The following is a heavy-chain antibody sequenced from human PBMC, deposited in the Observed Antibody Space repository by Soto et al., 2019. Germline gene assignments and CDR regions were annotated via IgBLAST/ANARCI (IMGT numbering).Heavy chain of an antibody. CDR1: GFTFSSYD. J-gene: IGHJ4*02. CDR3: VKSFGDSDY. Sequence: EVQVLESGGGLVQPGGSLRLSCAASGFTFSSYDMSWVRQAPGKGLEWVSGIRGSGGSTYYADSVMGRFTISRDNSKDTLYLQMNSLRADDTAVYYCVKSFGDSDYWGQGTLVTVSS. V-gene: IGHV3-23*01. CDR2: IRGSGGST. D-gene: IGHD4-17*01.